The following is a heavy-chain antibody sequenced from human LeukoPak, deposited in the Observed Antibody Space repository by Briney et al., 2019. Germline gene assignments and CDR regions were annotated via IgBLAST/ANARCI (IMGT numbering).Heavy chain of an antibody. J-gene: IGHJ3*02. CDR1: GGSFSGYY. D-gene: IGHD3-22*01. V-gene: IGHV4-34*09. CDR3: AREPVKYYYDSSGSEAAFDI. CDR2: INHSGST. Sequence: SETLSLTCAVYGGSFSGYYWSWIRQPPGKGLEWIGEINHSGSTNYNPSLKSRVTISVDTSKNQFSLKLSSVTAADTAVYYCAREPVKYYYDSSGSEAAFDIWGQGTMVTVSS.